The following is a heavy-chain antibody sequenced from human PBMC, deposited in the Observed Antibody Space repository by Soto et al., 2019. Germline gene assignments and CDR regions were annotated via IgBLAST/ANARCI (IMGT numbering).Heavy chain of an antibody. CDR2: ISAYNGNT. CDR1: GYTFTSYG. J-gene: IGHJ4*02. V-gene: IGHV1-18*01. CDR3: AREKGVRYYDSSGYSDY. Sequence: ASVKVSCKASGYTFTSYGISWVRQAPGQGLEWMGWISAYNGNTNYAQKLQGRVTMTTDTSTSTAYMELRSLRSDDTAVYYCAREKGVRYYDSSGYSDYWGQGTLVTVSS. D-gene: IGHD3-22*01.